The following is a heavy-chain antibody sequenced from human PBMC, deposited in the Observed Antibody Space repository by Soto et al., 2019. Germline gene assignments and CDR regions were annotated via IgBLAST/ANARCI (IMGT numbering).Heavy chain of an antibody. J-gene: IGHJ3*02. V-gene: IGHV3-9*01. Sequence: GGSLRLSCAASGFTFDDYAMHWVRQAPGKGLEWVSGISWNSGSIGYADSVKGRFTISRDNAKNSLYLQMNSLRAEDTALYYCAKDMITFGGVIPGKAFDIWGQGTMVTVSS. CDR2: ISWNSGSI. D-gene: IGHD3-16*02. CDR3: AKDMITFGGVIPGKAFDI. CDR1: GFTFDDYA.